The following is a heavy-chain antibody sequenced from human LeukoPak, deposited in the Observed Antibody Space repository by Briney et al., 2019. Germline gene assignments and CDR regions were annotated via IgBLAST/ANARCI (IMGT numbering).Heavy chain of an antibody. J-gene: IGHJ4*02. Sequence: GGSLRLSCAASGFTFDDYAMHWVRQAPGKGLEWVSGIRWNSGTIGYADSVKGRCTISRDNAKNSLYLQMNSLRAEDMALYYCAKDIRSYYDSSAIDYWGQGTLVTVSS. V-gene: IGHV3-9*03. CDR2: IRWNSGTI. D-gene: IGHD3-22*01. CDR1: GFTFDDYA. CDR3: AKDIRSYYDSSAIDY.